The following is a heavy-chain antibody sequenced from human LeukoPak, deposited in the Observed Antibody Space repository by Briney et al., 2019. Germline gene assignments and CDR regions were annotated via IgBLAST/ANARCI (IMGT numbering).Heavy chain of an antibody. J-gene: IGHJ6*03. CDR2: INPNSGGT. D-gene: IGHD6-13*01. V-gene: IGHV1-2*02. Sequence: ASVKVSCKASGYTFTGYYMHWVRQAPGQGLEWMGWINPNSGGTNYAQKFQGRVTMTRDTSISTAYMELSRLRSDDTAVYYCARAVAAGTYYYYYYMDVWGKGTTVTVSS. CDR3: ARAVAAGTYYYYYYMDV. CDR1: GYTFTGYY.